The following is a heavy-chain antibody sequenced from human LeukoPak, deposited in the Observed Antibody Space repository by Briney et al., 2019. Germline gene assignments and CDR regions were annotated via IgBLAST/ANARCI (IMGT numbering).Heavy chain of an antibody. V-gene: IGHV4-4*07. CDR3: ARQAPGNYDILTGYYLGNWFDP. Sequence: SETLSLTCTVSGGSITSYYWSWIRQPAGKGLEWIGRIHTSGSTNYNPSLKSRVSISVDTSKNQFSLKLSSVTAADTAVYYCARQAPGNYDILTGYYLGNWFDPWGQGTLVTVSS. D-gene: IGHD3-9*01. CDR2: IHTSGST. J-gene: IGHJ5*02. CDR1: GGSITSYY.